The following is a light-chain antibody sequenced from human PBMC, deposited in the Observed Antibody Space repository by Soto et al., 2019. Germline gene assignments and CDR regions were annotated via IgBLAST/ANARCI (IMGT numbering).Light chain of an antibody. CDR2: KAA. J-gene: IGKJ4*01. V-gene: IGKV1-5*03. CDR1: DNIVHW. Sequence: DIQMTQSPSTLSASVGDRVAITCRASDNIVHWVAWYQQKPGKAPKLLIYKAANLADEVPSRFSGSGSGTDFALTITSLQAEDFATYYCQQLRSYPSTFGGGTKVDIK. CDR3: QQLRSYPST.